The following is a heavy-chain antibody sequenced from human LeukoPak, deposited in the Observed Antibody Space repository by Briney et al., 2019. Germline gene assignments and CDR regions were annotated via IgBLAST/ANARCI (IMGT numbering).Heavy chain of an antibody. Sequence: PGGSLRLSCAASGFTFSSYGMHWVRQAPGKGLEWVALIRYDGRIKHYADSVKGRFTISRDNSKKMVHLQMDSLRADDTAIYYCAKDHSASDAGYWGQGTLVTVSS. V-gene: IGHV3-30*02. CDR2: IRYDGRIK. J-gene: IGHJ4*02. CDR3: AKDHSASDAGY. D-gene: IGHD2-21*01. CDR1: GFTFSSYG.